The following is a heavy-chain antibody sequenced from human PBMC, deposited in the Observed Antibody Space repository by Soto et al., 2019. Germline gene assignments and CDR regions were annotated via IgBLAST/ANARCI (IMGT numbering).Heavy chain of an antibody. CDR3: ARGYSGSARAY. CDR1: GFTFSSYS. J-gene: IGHJ4*02. D-gene: IGHD3-10*01. Sequence: PGGSLRLSCAASGFTFSSYSMNWVRQAPGKGLEWVSYISSSSSTIYYADSVKGRFTISRDNAKNTLYLQMNSLTVEDTAVYYCARGYSGSARAYWGQGTLVTVSS. V-gene: IGHV3-48*04. CDR2: ISSSSSTI.